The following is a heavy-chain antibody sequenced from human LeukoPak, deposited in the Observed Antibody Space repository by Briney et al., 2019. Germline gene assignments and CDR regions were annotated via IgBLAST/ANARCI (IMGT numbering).Heavy chain of an antibody. J-gene: IGHJ4*02. V-gene: IGHV3-48*03. Sequence: GGSLRLSCAASGFTFSGYEMNWVRQAPGKGLEWVSYISSGGDTIYYADSVKGRFTISRDNAKNSLFLQMNSLRAEDTAVYYCARLTAAGRRTDFDYWGQGTLVTVSS. CDR2: ISSGGDTI. CDR3: ARLTAAGRRTDFDY. CDR1: GFTFSGYE. D-gene: IGHD6-13*01.